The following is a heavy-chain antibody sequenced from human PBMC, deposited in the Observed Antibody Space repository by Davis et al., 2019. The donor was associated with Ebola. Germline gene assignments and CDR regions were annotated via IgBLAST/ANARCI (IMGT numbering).Heavy chain of an antibody. D-gene: IGHD3-10*01. CDR2: INSNSGTS. V-gene: IGHV3-9*01. Sequence: SLKISCATSGLTFDDYAMHWFRQAPGKGLEWVSGINSNSGTSAYADSEKGRFTISRDNAQDSLYLQMNSLRTEDTAFYYCGKDFYGSGSYIDAWGQGTLVTVSS. J-gene: IGHJ5*02. CDR1: GLTFDDYA. CDR3: GKDFYGSGSYIDA.